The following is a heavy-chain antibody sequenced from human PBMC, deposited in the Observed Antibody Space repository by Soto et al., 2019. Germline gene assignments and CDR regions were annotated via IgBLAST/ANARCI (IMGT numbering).Heavy chain of an antibody. CDR1: GFTFSTYL. J-gene: IGHJ6*02. CDR3: ARWNYAMDV. CDR2: IKADGSEK. V-gene: IGHV3-7*05. Sequence: EVQLVESGGGLVQPGGSLRLSCAASGFTFSTYLMTWVRQGPGKGLEWVANIKADGSEKYYVDSVKGQFTISRDNAKKSLFLQMNSLRAEDTAVYYCARWNYAMDVWGQGTTVTVSS.